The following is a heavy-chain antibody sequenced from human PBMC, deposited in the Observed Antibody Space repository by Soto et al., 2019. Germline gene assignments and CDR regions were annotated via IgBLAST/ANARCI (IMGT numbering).Heavy chain of an antibody. CDR1: GFPFSSYW. V-gene: IGHV3-7*01. Sequence: HPGGSLRLSCAASGFPFSSYWMSWVRQAPGKGLEWVANIKQDGSEKYYVDSVEGRLTISRDNAKNSLYLQMNSLRAEDTAVYYCARVEDYYDILAGYPSAMDVWGQGTTVTVSS. CDR2: IKQDGSEK. J-gene: IGHJ6*02. D-gene: IGHD3-9*01. CDR3: ARVEDYYDILAGYPSAMDV.